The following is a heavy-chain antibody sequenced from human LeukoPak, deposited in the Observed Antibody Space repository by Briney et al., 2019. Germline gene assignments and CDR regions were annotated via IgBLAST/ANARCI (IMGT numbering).Heavy chain of an antibody. CDR2: ISSSSSYI. Sequence: GGSLRLSCAASGFTFDDHGMSWVRQAPGKGLEWVSSISSSSSYIYYADSVKGRFTISRDNAKNSLYLQMNSLRAEDTAVYYCAGGTIFGVAYDWGQGTLVTVSS. V-gene: IGHV3-21*01. D-gene: IGHD3-3*01. J-gene: IGHJ4*02. CDR1: GFTFDDHG. CDR3: AGGTIFGVAYD.